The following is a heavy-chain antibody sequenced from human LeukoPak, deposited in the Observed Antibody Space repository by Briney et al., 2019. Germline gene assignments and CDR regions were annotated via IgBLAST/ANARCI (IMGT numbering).Heavy chain of an antibody. D-gene: IGHD3-10*01. Sequence: GGSLRLSCEASGFTFSSYGMHWVRQAPGKGLEWVAFIRYDGSNKYYADSVKGRFTISRDNSKNTLYLQMNSLRAEDTAVYYCAKDTLWFGENYYYYMDVWGKGTTVTISS. CDR2: IRYDGSNK. J-gene: IGHJ6*03. CDR1: GFTFSSYG. CDR3: AKDTLWFGENYYYYMDV. V-gene: IGHV3-30*02.